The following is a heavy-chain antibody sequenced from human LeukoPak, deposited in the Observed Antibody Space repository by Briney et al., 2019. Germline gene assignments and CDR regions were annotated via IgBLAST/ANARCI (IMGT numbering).Heavy chain of an antibody. V-gene: IGHV4-34*01. CDR2: INHSGST. J-gene: IGHJ4*02. Sequence: SETLSLTCAVYGGSFSGYYWSWIRQPPGKGLEWIGEINHSGSTNYNPSLKSRVTISVDTSKNQFSLKLSSVTAADTAVYYCARGPCSSTSCYFNYGGQGTLVTVSS. CDR3: ARGPCSSTSCYFNY. D-gene: IGHD2-2*01. CDR1: GGSFSGYY.